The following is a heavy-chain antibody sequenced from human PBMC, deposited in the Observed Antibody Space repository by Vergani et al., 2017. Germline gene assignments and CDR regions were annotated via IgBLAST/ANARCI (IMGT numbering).Heavy chain of an antibody. V-gene: IGHV3-23*01. D-gene: IGHD3-22*01. CDR1: GFTFSTYA. J-gene: IGHJ4*02. Sequence: EVQLLESGGGLVQPGGSLRLSCAASGFTFSTYAMTWVRQAPGKGLEWVSTISSDGGSTYYADSVKGRFTISRDNSKNTLSLQMNSLTAEDTAIYYCAGPRGNSAYYCGGFDYWGQGILVTVSS. CDR2: ISSDGGST. CDR3: AGPRGNSAYYCGGFDY.